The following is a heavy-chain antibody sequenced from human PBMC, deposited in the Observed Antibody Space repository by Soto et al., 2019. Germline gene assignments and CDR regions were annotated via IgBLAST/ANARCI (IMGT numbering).Heavy chain of an antibody. D-gene: IGHD3-16*01. CDR1: GYTFTSYD. CDR3: ARGLRSPIRSPTYYYYYMDV. J-gene: IGHJ6*03. Sequence: ASVKVSCKASGYTFTSYDINWVRQATGQGLEWMGWMNPNSGNTGYAQKYQGRVTMTRNTSISTAYMELSSLRSEDTAVYYCARGLRSPIRSPTYYYYYMDVWGKGTTVTVSS. CDR2: MNPNSGNT. V-gene: IGHV1-8*01.